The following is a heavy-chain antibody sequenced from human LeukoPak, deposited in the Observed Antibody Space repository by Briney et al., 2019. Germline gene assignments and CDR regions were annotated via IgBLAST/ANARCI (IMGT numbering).Heavy chain of an antibody. V-gene: IGHV4-4*07. J-gene: IGHJ5*02. CDR3: ARELGHYGSGSLENWFDP. CDR1: GGSISSYY. D-gene: IGHD3-10*01. Sequence: SETLSLTCTVSGGSISSYYWSWIRQPAGKGLEWIGRPYTSGNTNYNPSLKSRVTMSVDTSKNQFSLKLSSVTAADTAVYYCARELGHYGSGSLENWFDPWGQGTLVTVSS. CDR2: PYTSGNT.